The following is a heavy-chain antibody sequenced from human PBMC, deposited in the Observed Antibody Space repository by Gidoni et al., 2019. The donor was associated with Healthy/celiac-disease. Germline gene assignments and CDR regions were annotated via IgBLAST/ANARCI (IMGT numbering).Heavy chain of an antibody. CDR3: AKDQGPVDTAMSFDY. CDR2: ISGSGGST. V-gene: IGHV3-23*01. J-gene: IGHJ4*02. D-gene: IGHD5-18*01. Sequence: EVQLLESGGGLVQPGGSLRLSCAASGFTFSSYAMSWVRQDPGQGLEWVSAISGSGGSTYYADSVKGRFTISRDNSKNTLYLQMNSLRAEDTAVYYCAKDQGPVDTAMSFDYWGQGTLVTVSS. CDR1: GFTFSSYA.